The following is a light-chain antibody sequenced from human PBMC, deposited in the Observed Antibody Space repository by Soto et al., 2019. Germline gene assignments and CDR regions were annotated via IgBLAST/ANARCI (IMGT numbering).Light chain of an antibody. Sequence: DIQMTQSPSSLSASIGDRVSIICRASESIRIHLNWYRQKPGKAPRLLIYAASRLQSGVPSRFSGTGSGTDFTLTISSLQPEDFAIYYCQQTFGKPLVTFGQGTRLEIK. CDR1: ESIRIH. V-gene: IGKV1-39*01. CDR2: AAS. CDR3: QQTFGKPLVT. J-gene: IGKJ5*01.